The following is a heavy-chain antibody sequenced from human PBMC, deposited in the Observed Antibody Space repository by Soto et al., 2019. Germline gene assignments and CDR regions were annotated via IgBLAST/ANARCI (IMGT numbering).Heavy chain of an antibody. CDR3: AYGSGSFDY. CDR1: GGSISRSSYY. V-gene: IGHV4-39*01. J-gene: IGHJ4*01. Sequence: ASETLFPPCRVSGGSISRSSYYWDWIRQPPEKGLEWIGSIFYTGSTYYNPSLKSRLTISIDTPKKQVSLKLTSVSAADTAVYFCAYGSGSFDYWGQGILVTVSS. CDR2: IFYTGST. D-gene: IGHD3-10*01.